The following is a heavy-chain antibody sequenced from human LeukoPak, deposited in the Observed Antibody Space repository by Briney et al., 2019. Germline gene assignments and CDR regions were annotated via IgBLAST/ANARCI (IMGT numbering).Heavy chain of an antibody. D-gene: IGHD3-22*01. J-gene: IGHJ4*02. CDR1: GXTFSTYA. Sequence: GGSLRLSCAASGXTFSTYAMSWVRQAPGKGQEWVSAISGSGGSTYNADSVKGRFTISRDNSKNTLYLQMNSLRAEDTAVYYCAKANYFDSSGYYENLDYWGQGTLVTVSS. V-gene: IGHV3-23*01. CDR3: AKANYFDSSGYYENLDY. CDR2: ISGSGGST.